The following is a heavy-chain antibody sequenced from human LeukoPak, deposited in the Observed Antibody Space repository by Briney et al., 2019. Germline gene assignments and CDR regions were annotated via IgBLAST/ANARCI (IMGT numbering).Heavy chain of an antibody. CDR1: GFTFGDYA. D-gene: IGHD2-8*01. V-gene: IGHV3-49*03. J-gene: IGHJ2*01. Sequence: GRSLRLSCTASGFTFGDYAMSWFRQAPGKGLEWVGFIRSKAYGGTTDYAASVEGRFTISRDDSKSIAYLQMNSLKTEDTAVYYCTRRPHCTNGVRYQGGQPFWYFDLWGRGTLVTVSS. CDR3: TRRPHCTNGVRYQGGQPFWYFDL. CDR2: IRSKAYGGTT.